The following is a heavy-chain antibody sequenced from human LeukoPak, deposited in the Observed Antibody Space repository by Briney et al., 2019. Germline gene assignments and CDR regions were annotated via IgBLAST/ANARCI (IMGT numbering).Heavy chain of an antibody. J-gene: IGHJ4*02. D-gene: IGHD3-3*01. CDR1: GFTFSTYV. CDR3: AKAERITIFGVPSFFDY. Sequence: GGSLRISCTAPGFTFSTYVMSWGRQAPGEGLEWGSAICGSGGSTYYADSVKGRFTISRDNSKNTLYLQMNSLRAEDTAVYYCAKAERITIFGVPSFFDYWGQGTLVTVSS. V-gene: IGHV3-23*01. CDR2: ICGSGGST.